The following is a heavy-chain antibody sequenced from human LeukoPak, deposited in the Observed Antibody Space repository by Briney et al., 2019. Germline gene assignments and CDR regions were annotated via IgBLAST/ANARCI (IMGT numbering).Heavy chain of an antibody. CDR1: GGSISSSY. D-gene: IGHD2-2*01. J-gene: IGHJ5*02. Sequence: SETLSLTCTVSGGSISSSYWSWIRQPPGKGLEWIGYIYYSGSTNYNPSLKSRVTISVDTSKNQFSLKLSSVTAADTAVYYCARKCSSTSEEVWFDPWGQGPLVTVSS. V-gene: IGHV4-59*08. CDR2: IYYSGST. CDR3: ARKCSSTSEEVWFDP.